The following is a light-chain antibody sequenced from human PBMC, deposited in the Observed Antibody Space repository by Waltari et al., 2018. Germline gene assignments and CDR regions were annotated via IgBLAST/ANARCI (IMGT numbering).Light chain of an antibody. CDR1: QSIFYNSNNKNY. Sequence: DIVMTQSPDSLAVSLGERATIHCKSSQSIFYNSNNKNYLAWYQQKPGQPPKLLIYGASTRESGVPDRCSGSGSGTDFTLTISSLQAEDVAVYCCQQYCSIPSTFGQGTRLEIK. V-gene: IGKV4-1*01. J-gene: IGKJ5*01. CDR3: QQYCSIPST. CDR2: GAS.